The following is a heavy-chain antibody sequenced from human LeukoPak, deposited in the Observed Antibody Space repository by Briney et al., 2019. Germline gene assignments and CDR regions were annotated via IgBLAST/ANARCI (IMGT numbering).Heavy chain of an antibody. CDR2: INPNSGGT. D-gene: IGHD6-19*01. CDR3: ARFEEQWLGGHY. Sequence: ASVKVSCKASGYTFTGYYMYWVRQAPGQGLEWMGWINPNSGGTKYAQKFQGRVTMTRVTCISTAYMELSRLRSDDTAVYYCARFEEQWLGGHYWGQGTLVTVSS. V-gene: IGHV1-2*02. J-gene: IGHJ4*02. CDR1: GYTFTGYY.